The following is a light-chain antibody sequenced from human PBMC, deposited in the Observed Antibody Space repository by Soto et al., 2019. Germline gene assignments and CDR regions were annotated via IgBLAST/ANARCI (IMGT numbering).Light chain of an antibody. V-gene: IGKV1-5*03. Sequence: DTQMTQSPSTLSASVGDRVTITCRAGQSISNWLAWYQQRPGKAPKLLIYKASNLESGVPSRFSGSGSGTEFTLTISSLQTDDAATYYCQQYNSTFGQGTKLEIK. CDR2: KAS. CDR1: QSISNW. CDR3: QQYNST. J-gene: IGKJ2*01.